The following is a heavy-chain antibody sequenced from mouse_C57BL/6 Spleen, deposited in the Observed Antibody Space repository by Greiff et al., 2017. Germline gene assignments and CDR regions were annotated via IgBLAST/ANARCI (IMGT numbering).Heavy chain of an antibody. D-gene: IGHD2-3*01. CDR2: ISSGGDYI. CDR3: TREEKLYDGYYCWFAY. V-gene: IGHV5-9-1*02. CDR1: GFTFSSYA. Sequence: EVQGVESGEGLVKPGGSLKLSCAASGFTFSSYAMSWVRQTPEKRLEWVAYISSGGDYIYYADTVKGRFTISRDNARNTLYLQMSSLKSEDTAMYYCTREEKLYDGYYCWFAYWGQGTLVTVSA. J-gene: IGHJ3*01.